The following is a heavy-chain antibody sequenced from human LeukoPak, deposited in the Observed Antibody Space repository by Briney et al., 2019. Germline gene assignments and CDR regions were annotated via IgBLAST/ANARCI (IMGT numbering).Heavy chain of an antibody. CDR2: IYSGGST. D-gene: IGHD5-24*01. Sequence: GGSLRLSCAASGFTFSIYWMSWVRQAPGKGLEWVSVIYSGGSTYYADSVKGRFTISRDNSKNTLYLQMNSLRAEDTAVYYCARGLGGYSYYYGMDVWGQGTTVTVSS. CDR1: GFTFSIYW. V-gene: IGHV3-53*01. CDR3: ARGLGGYSYYYGMDV. J-gene: IGHJ6*02.